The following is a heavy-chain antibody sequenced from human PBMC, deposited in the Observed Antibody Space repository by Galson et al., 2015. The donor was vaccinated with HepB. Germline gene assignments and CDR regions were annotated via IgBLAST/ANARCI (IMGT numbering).Heavy chain of an antibody. CDR2: ISGSGGST. CDR1: GFTFSSYA. Sequence: SLRLSCAASGFTFSSYAMSWVRQAPGKGLEWVSAISGSGGSTYYADSVKGRFTISRDNSKNTLYLQMNSLRAEDTAVYYCAKDPVGGFRELSIDWFDPWGQGTLVTVSS. V-gene: IGHV3-23*01. J-gene: IGHJ5*02. CDR3: AKDPVGGFRELSIDWFDP. D-gene: IGHD3-10*01.